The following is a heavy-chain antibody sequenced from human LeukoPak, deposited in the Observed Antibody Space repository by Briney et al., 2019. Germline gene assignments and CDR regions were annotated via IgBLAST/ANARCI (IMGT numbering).Heavy chain of an antibody. CDR1: GGTFNTYA. D-gene: IGHD4-17*01. V-gene: IGHV1-69*10. J-gene: IGHJ4*02. CDR3: ARVPTVTSRGSLSY. Sequence: ASVKVSCKASGGTFNTYAISWVRQAPGQGLEWMGRIIPIFGITNYAQKFQGRVTITADKSTTTAYMELSSLRSEDTAVYYCARVPTVTSRGSLSYWGQGTLVTVSS. CDR2: IIPIFGIT.